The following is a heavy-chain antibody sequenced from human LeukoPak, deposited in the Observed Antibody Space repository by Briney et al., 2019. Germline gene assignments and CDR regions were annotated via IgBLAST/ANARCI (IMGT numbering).Heavy chain of an antibody. Sequence: PGGSLRLSYAASGFTFSSNYTSSVRQAPGKGLEWVSVIYTGGSTSYADSVKGRFTISRDSSKNTLFIQMNSLRAEDTAVYYCARASTLRTGDAHWGQGTLVTVSS. J-gene: IGHJ4*02. CDR1: GFTFSSNY. CDR3: ARASTLRTGDAH. D-gene: IGHD7-27*01. V-gene: IGHV3-66*01. CDR2: IYTGGST.